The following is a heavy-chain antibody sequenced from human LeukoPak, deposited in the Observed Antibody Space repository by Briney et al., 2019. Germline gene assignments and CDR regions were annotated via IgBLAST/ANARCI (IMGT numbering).Heavy chain of an antibody. Sequence: ASVEVSCKASGYTFTSYGISWVRQAPGQGPEWMGWISAYDGDTNYAQILQDRVTMTTDTSTSTAYMELRSLRSDDTAVYYCARSLSNYDVLTGYPYYFDYWGQGTLVTVSS. CDR1: GYTFTSYG. D-gene: IGHD3-9*01. CDR2: ISAYDGDT. J-gene: IGHJ4*02. V-gene: IGHV1-18*01. CDR3: ARSLSNYDVLTGYPYYFDY.